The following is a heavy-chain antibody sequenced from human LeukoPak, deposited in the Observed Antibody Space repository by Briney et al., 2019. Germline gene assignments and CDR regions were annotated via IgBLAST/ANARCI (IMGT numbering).Heavy chain of an antibody. CDR2: IRYDGGNK. V-gene: IGHV3-30*02. CDR1: GFTFSSYG. Sequence: GGSLRLSCAASGFTFSSYGMHWVRQAPGKGLEWVAFIRYDGGNKYYADSVKGRFTISRDNSKNTLYLQMNSLRAEDTAVYYCAKDLAAAGLDYWGQGTLVTVSS. D-gene: IGHD6-13*01. J-gene: IGHJ4*02. CDR3: AKDLAAAGLDY.